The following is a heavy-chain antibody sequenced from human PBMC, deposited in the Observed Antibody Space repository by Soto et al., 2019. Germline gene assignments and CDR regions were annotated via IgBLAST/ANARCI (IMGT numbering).Heavy chain of an antibody. CDR1: GFTFSNAW. J-gene: IGHJ6*02. Sequence: EVQLVESGGGLVKPGGSLRLSCAASGFTFSNAWMNWVRQAPGKGLEWVGRIKSKTDGGTTDYAAPVKGRFTISRDDSKNTLYLQMNSLKTEDTAVYYCTTPLIVYAIPVDYYYGMDVWGQGTTVTVSS. CDR3: TTPLIVYAIPVDYYYGMDV. V-gene: IGHV3-15*07. D-gene: IGHD2-8*01. CDR2: IKSKTDGGTT.